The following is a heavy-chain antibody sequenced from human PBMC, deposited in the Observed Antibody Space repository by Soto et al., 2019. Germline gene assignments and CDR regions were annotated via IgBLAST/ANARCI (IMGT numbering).Heavy chain of an antibody. D-gene: IGHD3-10*01. V-gene: IGHV4-30-2*01. CDR3: ASLNRDYYGSGSYYRSSLAPWYYFDY. Sequence: SETVSLTCAVSGGSISSGGYSWSWIRQPPGKGLEWIGYIYHSGSTYYNPSLKSRVTISVDRSKNQFSLKLSSVTAADTAVYYCASLNRDYYGSGSYYRSSLAPWYYFDYWGQGTLVTVSS. J-gene: IGHJ4*02. CDR1: GGSISSGGYS. CDR2: IYHSGST.